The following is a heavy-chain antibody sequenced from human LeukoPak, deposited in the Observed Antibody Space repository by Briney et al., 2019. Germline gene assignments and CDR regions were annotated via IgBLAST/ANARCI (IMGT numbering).Heavy chain of an antibody. CDR2: LNLDGSDK. D-gene: IGHD1-1*01. V-gene: IGHV3-7*03. CDR3: AKGKRYPDY. CDR1: GLTYSYYW. Sequence: GGSLRLSCEVSGLTYSYYWMSWVRQAPGKGLGWVASLNLDGSDKYYVDSVKGRFTISRDNAKNSLYLQMDSLRVEDTAVYYCAKGKRYPDYWGQGTLVTVSS. J-gene: IGHJ4*02.